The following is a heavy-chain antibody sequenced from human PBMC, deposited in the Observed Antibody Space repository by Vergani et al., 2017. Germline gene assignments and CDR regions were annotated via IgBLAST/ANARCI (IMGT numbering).Heavy chain of an antibody. D-gene: IGHD5-12*01. CDR3: ANSPWANRGYDPLGY. J-gene: IGHJ4*02. Sequence: QVQLVESGGGVVQPGGSLRLSCAASGFTFSSYGMHWVRQAPDKGLEWVAFIRYDGNNKYYADSVKGRFTISRDNSKNTLYLQMNSLRTEDTAVYYCANSPWANRGYDPLGYWGPGTLATVSS. CDR2: IRYDGNNK. V-gene: IGHV3-30*02. CDR1: GFTFSSYG.